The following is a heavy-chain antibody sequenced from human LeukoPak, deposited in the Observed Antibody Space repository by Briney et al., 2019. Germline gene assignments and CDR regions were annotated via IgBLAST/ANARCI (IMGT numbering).Heavy chain of an antibody. Sequence: GGSLRLSCAASGFTFSSYWMRWVRQAPGKRLEWVANINQDGSEKYYVDSVKGRFIISRDNARNSLFLQMNILTAEDTAIYYCVREGAYSGSSPAGYWGQGTLVSVSS. J-gene: IGHJ4*02. CDR2: INQDGSEK. V-gene: IGHV3-7*01. D-gene: IGHD6-6*01. CDR3: VREGAYSGSSPAGY. CDR1: GFTFSSYW.